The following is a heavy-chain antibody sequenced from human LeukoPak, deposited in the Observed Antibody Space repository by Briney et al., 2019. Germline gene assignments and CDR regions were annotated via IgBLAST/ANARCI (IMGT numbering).Heavy chain of an antibody. J-gene: IGHJ4*02. CDR2: ISAYNGNT. CDR3: ARAVAGTGFDY. CDR1: GYTFTSYG. Sequence: GASVKGSCKASGYTFTSYGISWVRQAPGQGLEWMGWISAYNGNTNYAQKIQGRATMTTDTSTSTAYMELRSLRSDDTAVYYCARAVAGTGFDYWGQGTLVTVSS. V-gene: IGHV1-18*01. D-gene: IGHD6-19*01.